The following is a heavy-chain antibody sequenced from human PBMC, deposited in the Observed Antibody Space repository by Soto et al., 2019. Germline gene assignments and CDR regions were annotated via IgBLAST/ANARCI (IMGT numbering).Heavy chain of an antibody. CDR1: GYTFTGYY. CDR3: ARMKYCSSTSCNQKGFDP. D-gene: IGHD2-2*01. J-gene: IGHJ5*02. CDR2: INPNSGGT. V-gene: IGHV1-2*02. Sequence: ASVKVSCKASGYTFTGYYMHWVRQAPGQGLEWMGWINPNSGGTNYAQKFQGRVTMTRDTSISTAYMELSRLRSDDTAVYYCARMKYCSSTSCNQKGFDPWGQGTLVTVSS.